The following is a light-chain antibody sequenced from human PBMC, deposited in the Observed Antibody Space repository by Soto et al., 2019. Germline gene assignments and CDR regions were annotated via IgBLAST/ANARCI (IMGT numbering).Light chain of an antibody. V-gene: IGKV3-20*01. Sequence: EMVLTQSPGTLSLSPGERATLSCRASQSVTNSYLAWYQQKPGQAPRLLIYGASNRATGVPDRFSGSGSGTVFTLTISRLEPGDFAVYYCQQYHSSPYTFGQGTRLEIE. CDR2: GAS. J-gene: IGKJ2*01. CDR3: QQYHSSPYT. CDR1: QSVTNSY.